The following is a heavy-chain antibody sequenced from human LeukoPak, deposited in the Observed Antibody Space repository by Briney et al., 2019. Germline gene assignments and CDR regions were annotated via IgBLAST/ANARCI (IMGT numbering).Heavy chain of an antibody. CDR3: ARGLLTGRNWYFDL. CDR1: GYTFTGYY. J-gene: IGHJ2*01. V-gene: IGHV1-2*02. D-gene: IGHD3-9*01. CDR2: INPHSGGT. Sequence: ASVKVSCKASGYTFTGYYIHWMRQAPGQGLEWMGWINPHSGGTNYAQNFQGRVTMTRDTSISTVYMELHTLRSDDTAVYFCARGLLTGRNWYFDLWGRGTLPTASS.